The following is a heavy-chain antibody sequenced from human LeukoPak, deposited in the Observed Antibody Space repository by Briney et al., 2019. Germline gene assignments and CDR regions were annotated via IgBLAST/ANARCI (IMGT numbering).Heavy chain of an antibody. CDR2: IKEDGTEK. V-gene: IGHV3-7*01. CDR3: ARDRGFSTFDY. CDR1: GFTFSTYW. J-gene: IGHJ4*02. Sequence: PGGSLRLSCAASGFTFSTYWMSWVRQAPGKGLEWVANIKEDGTEKNFLDSVKGRFTISRDNAKNSLYLQMNSLRVEDTAVYYCARDRGFSTFDYWGQGTLVTVSS. D-gene: IGHD3-22*01.